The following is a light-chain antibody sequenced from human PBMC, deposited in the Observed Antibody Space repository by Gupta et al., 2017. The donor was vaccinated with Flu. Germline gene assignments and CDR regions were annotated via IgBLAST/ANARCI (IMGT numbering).Light chain of an antibody. CDR3: QEYNSYIPT. CDR2: AAS. Sequence: IQMTQAPSSVSASVGDRVTITCRASLGISNYLAWFQLKPGKAPKSLIYAASTLQRGVSSRFSGSGSVTEFTLTISSLQPEDSATYYCQEYNSYIPTFGGGTKVEIK. V-gene: IGKV1-16*01. J-gene: IGKJ4*01. CDR1: LGISNY.